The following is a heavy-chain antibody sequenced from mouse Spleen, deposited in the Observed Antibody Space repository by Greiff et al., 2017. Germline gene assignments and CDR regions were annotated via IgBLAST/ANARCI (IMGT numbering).Heavy chain of an antibody. CDR3: TRRNGNYDDY. D-gene: IGHD2-1*01. V-gene: IGHV1S127*01. J-gene: IGHJ2*01. CDR2: IDPSDSYT. CDR1: GYTFTSYW. Sequence: QVQLQQPGAELVKPGASVKMSCKASGYTFTSYWMHWVKQRPGQGLEWIGVIDPSDSYTSYNQKFKGKATLTVDTSSSTAYMQLSSLTSEDSAVYYCTRRNGNYDDYWGQGTTLTVSS.